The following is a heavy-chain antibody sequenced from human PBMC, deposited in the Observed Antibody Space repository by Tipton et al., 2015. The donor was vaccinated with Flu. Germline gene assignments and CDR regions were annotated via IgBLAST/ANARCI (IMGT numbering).Heavy chain of an antibody. D-gene: IGHD4-17*01. CDR2: IRSKAYGGTT. J-gene: IGHJ4*02. Sequence: SLRLSCTASGFTFGDYAMSWVRQAPGKGLEWVGFIRSKAYGGTTEYAASVKGRFTISRDDSKSIAYLQMNSLKTEDTAVYYCARMEIPRDYGDYGGFDYWGQGTLVTVSS. CDR3: ARMEIPRDYGDYGGFDY. V-gene: IGHV3-49*04. CDR1: GFTFGDYA.